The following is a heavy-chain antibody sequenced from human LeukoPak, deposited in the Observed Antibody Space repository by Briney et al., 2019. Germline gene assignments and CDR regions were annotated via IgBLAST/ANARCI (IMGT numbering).Heavy chain of an antibody. CDR2: IYYSGST. Sequence: PSETLSLTCSVSGGSISSYYWSWIRQPPGKGLEWIGYIYYSGSTNYNPSLKSRVTISVDTSKNQFSLKLSSVTAADTAVYYCARHDYGSGSYYIGDAFDIWGQGTMVTVSS. J-gene: IGHJ3*02. V-gene: IGHV4-59*08. D-gene: IGHD3-10*01. CDR3: ARHDYGSGSYYIGDAFDI. CDR1: GGSISSYY.